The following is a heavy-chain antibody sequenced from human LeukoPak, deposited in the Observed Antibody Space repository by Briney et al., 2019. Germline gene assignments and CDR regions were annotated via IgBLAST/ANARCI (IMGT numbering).Heavy chain of an antibody. CDR1: GFTFSSYG. CDR3: ARGGGYSYGYGVIDY. V-gene: IGHV3-33*01. J-gene: IGHJ4*02. CDR2: IWFDGSNK. Sequence: GGSLRLSCAASGFTFSSYGMHWVRQAPGKGLEWVAVIWFDGSNKYYVDSVKGRFTISRDNSKNTLYLQMNSLRAEDTAVYYCARGGGYSYGYGVIDYWGQGTLVTVSS. D-gene: IGHD5-18*01.